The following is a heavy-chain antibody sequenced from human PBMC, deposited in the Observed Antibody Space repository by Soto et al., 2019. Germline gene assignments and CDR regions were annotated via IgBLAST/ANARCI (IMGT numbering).Heavy chain of an antibody. Sequence: PSETLSLTCTVSGGSISSSSYYWGWIRQPPGKGLEWIGSIYYSGSTYYNPSLKSRVTISVDTSKNQFSLKLSSVTAADTAVYYCARLSYGDYPYYYYGMDVWGQGTTVTV. CDR2: IYYSGST. V-gene: IGHV4-39*01. CDR1: GGSISSSSYY. D-gene: IGHD4-17*01. CDR3: ARLSYGDYPYYYYGMDV. J-gene: IGHJ6*02.